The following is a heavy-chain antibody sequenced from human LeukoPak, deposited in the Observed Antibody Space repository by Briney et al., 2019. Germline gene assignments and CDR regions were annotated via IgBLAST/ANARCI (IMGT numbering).Heavy chain of an antibody. CDR2: IIPLFDTP. CDR3: AREGRGDFRSSGYYWFDP. D-gene: IGHD6-25*01. Sequence: GASVKVSCKASGVTFSSYAISWVRQAPGQGLEWMGGIIPLFDTPSYAQKFQGTLTITTDESTPTAYMELTRLRSEDTAVYYCAREGRGDFRSSGYYWFDPWGQGTLVTVSS. V-gene: IGHV1-69*05. J-gene: IGHJ5*02. CDR1: GVTFSSYA.